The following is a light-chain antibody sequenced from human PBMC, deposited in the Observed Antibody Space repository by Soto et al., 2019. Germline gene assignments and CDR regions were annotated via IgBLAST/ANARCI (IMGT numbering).Light chain of an antibody. V-gene: IGKV4-1*01. CDR3: QQYESTPPT. CDR1: QRVLYSSNNKNY. J-gene: IGKJ2*01. CDR2: WAS. Sequence: DIVMTQSPDSLAVSLGERATINCKSSQRVLYSSNNKNYLAWYQQRPGQPPKLLIYWASTRESGVPDRFSGSGSVTDFTLTITSLQAEDVAVYYCQQYESTPPTFGQGTKLEIK.